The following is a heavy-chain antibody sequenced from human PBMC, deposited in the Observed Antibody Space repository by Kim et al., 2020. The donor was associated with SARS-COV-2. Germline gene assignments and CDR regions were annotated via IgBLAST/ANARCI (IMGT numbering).Heavy chain of an antibody. Sequence: GGSLRLSCAASGFTFSTYAMNWVRQAPGKGLEWVSGISASGDSTYYADSVKGRFTISRDNSKDTLYLQMNSLRAEDTAVYYCAKGFSVVYFDFGGQGTLVTVS. CDR2: ISASGDST. CDR1: GFTFSTYA. D-gene: IGHD2-15*01. J-gene: IGHJ4*02. CDR3: AKGFSVVYFDF. V-gene: IGHV3-23*01.